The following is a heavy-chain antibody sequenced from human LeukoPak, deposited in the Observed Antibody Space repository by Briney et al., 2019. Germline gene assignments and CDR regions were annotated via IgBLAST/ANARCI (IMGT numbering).Heavy chain of an antibody. CDR1: GFTFSSYA. CDR3: ARGGSGWYSNYYYMDV. V-gene: IGHV3-7*01. Sequence: GGSLRLSCAASGFTFSSYAMSWVRQAPGKGLEWVANIKQDGSEKYYVDSVKGRFTISRDNAKNSLYPQMNSLRAEDTAVYYCARGGSGWYSNYYYMDVWGKGTTVTVSS. D-gene: IGHD6-19*01. CDR2: IKQDGSEK. J-gene: IGHJ6*03.